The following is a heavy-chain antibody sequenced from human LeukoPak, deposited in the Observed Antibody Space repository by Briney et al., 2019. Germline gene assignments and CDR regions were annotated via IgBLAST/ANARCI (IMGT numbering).Heavy chain of an antibody. CDR1: GYTFTNHE. Sequence: ASVKVSCTASGYTFTNHEMHWVRQAPGQSLEWMGGINVGNGDTKYSQEFQGRVTISRDTSANTAYMELSNLRSEDMGVYYCTLYNFWGQGTLVTVSS. CDR2: INVGNGDT. J-gene: IGHJ4*02. CDR3: TLYNF. V-gene: IGHV1-3*03. D-gene: IGHD3/OR15-3a*01.